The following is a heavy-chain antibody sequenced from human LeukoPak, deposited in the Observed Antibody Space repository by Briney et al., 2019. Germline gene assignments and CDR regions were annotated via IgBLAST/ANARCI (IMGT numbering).Heavy chain of an antibody. V-gene: IGHV4-59*08. D-gene: IGHD1-1*01. Sequence: SDTLSLTCTVSGGSMSSNYWTWIRQPPGKGLEWIGYISYSGSPNYNSSLKSRVTISLDLSKNQFSLRLTSVTAADTAVYYCARHADNSLYRFDYWGQGTLVTVSS. CDR2: ISYSGSP. CDR3: ARHADNSLYRFDY. CDR1: GGSMSSNY. J-gene: IGHJ4*02.